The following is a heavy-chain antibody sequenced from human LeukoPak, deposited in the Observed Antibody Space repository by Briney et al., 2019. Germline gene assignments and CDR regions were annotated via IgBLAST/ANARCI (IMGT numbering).Heavy chain of an antibody. CDR1: GGSFSGYY. Sequence: SETLSLTCAVYGGSFSGYYWSWIRQPPGKGLEWIGEINHSGSTNYNPSLKSRVTVSVDTSKNQFSLKLSSVTAADTAVYYCARIGYQGLGYWGQGTLVTVSS. J-gene: IGHJ4*02. CDR3: ARIGYQGLGY. V-gene: IGHV4-34*01. D-gene: IGHD3-16*01. CDR2: INHSGST.